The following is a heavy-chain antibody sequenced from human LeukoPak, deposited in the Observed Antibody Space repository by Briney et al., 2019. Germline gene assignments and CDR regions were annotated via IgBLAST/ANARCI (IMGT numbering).Heavy chain of an antibody. D-gene: IGHD3-22*01. V-gene: IGHV4-61*08. Sequence: SETLSLTCTVSGGSISSGGYYWSWIRQPPGKGLEWIGYIYYSGSINYNPSLKGRVTISVDTSKNQFSLKLSSVTAADTAVYYCAREDASGYYLYYFDYWGQGTLVTVSS. CDR2: IYYSGSI. J-gene: IGHJ4*02. CDR1: GGSISSGGYY. CDR3: AREDASGYYLYYFDY.